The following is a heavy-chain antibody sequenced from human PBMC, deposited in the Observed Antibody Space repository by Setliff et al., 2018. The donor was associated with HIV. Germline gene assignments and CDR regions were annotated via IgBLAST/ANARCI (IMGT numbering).Heavy chain of an antibody. Sequence: ASVKVSCKASGYTFTGYYMHWVRQAPGQGLEWMGWINPSSGGTTYAQKFQGRVTMTRDTSISTAYMELSRLRSDDTAVYYCARDYYDSSGYIFFPGLPDYWGQGTLVTVSS. CDR2: INPSSGGT. D-gene: IGHD3-22*01. V-gene: IGHV1-2*02. J-gene: IGHJ4*02. CDR1: GYTFTGYY. CDR3: ARDYYDSSGYIFFPGLPDY.